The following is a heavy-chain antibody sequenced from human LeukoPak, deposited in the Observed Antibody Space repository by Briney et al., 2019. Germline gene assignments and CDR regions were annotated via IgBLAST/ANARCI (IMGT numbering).Heavy chain of an antibody. CDR1: GYSFTSYW. D-gene: IGHD2-15*01. CDR3: ARHVCGSNCYSTMGWFDP. J-gene: IGHJ5*02. Sequence: GESLKISCKGSGYSFTSYWIAWVRQMPGKGLEWMGIIYPGDSDTRYSPSFQGQVTISADKSISTAYLQWSSLKASDTAMYYCARHVCGSNCYSTMGWFDPWGQGTLVTVSS. CDR2: IYPGDSDT. V-gene: IGHV5-51*01.